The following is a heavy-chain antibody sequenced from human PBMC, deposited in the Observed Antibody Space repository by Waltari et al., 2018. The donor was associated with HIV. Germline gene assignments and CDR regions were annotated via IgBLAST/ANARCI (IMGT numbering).Heavy chain of an antibody. V-gene: IGHV3-48*04. CDR3: AKEVVALPHYYYYGLDV. CDR1: GFPFRSYS. CDR2: ISSTANTI. J-gene: IGHJ6*02. D-gene: IGHD2-15*01. Sequence: EVQLVESGGGWVQPGGSLRLSCAASGFPFRSYSMNWGRQAPGKGLEWVSYISSTANTIYYADSVKGRFTVARDNAKNSLSLQMNSLRAEDTAVYFCAKEVVALPHYYYYGLDVWGQGTTVTVSS.